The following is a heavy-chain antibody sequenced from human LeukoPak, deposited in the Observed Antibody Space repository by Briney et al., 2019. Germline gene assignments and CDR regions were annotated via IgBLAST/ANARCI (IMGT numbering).Heavy chain of an antibody. Sequence: GGSLRLSCAASGFTFSSHGMHWVRQAPGKGLEWVAVISYDENNKYYADSVKGRFTISRDNSKNTLYLQMNSLRAEDTAVYYCAKTREESYWGQGTLVTVSS. V-gene: IGHV3-30*18. CDR3: AKTREESY. J-gene: IGHJ4*02. CDR2: ISYDENNK. CDR1: GFTFSSHG.